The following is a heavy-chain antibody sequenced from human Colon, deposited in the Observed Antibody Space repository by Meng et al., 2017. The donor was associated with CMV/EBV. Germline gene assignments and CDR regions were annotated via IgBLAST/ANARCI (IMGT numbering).Heavy chain of an antibody. V-gene: IGHV4-34*01. CDR1: DVSFSKYY. CDR2: IRHSGSTSY. D-gene: IGHD1-26*01. J-gene: IGHJ4*02. CDR3: AGGSYQAWELLHY. Sequence: VPLQQCVAGLLKPPEPLSVPCPVHDVSFSKYYWSWSRHPPGRGLEWIGKIRHSGSTSYSYNSSLKSRVTISIDTSKNQFSLELTSVTAADTAVYYCAGGSYQAWELLHYWGQGTLVTVSS.